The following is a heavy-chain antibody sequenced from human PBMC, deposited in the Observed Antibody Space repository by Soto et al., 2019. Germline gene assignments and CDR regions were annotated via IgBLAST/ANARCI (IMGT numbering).Heavy chain of an antibody. Sequence: EVQLLESGGGLVQPGESLRLSCAFSGFIFGNYMMTWVRQAPGKGLEWVSTIRDGGESTYYADSVKGRFTISRYNSKNTLYLQMDSLGVEDTAVYYCAPHVHCSGGSCHYDAFDIRGQGTMVTVSS. CDR1: GFIFGNYM. CDR2: IRDGGEST. CDR3: APHVHCSGGSCHYDAFDI. D-gene: IGHD2-15*01. V-gene: IGHV3-23*01. J-gene: IGHJ3*02.